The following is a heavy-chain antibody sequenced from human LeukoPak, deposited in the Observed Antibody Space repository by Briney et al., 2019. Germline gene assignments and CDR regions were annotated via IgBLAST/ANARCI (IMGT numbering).Heavy chain of an antibody. CDR3: ARDISTVTTGVLYWFDP. V-gene: IGHV1-2*02. D-gene: IGHD4-17*01. CDR1: GYTFTGYY. CDR2: INPNSGGT. J-gene: IGHJ5*02. Sequence: ASVKVSCKASGYTFTGYYMHWVRQAPGQGLEWTGWINPNSGGTSYAQKFQGRVTMTRDTSISTAYMELSRLRSDDTAVYHCARDISTVTTGVLYWFDPWGQGTLVTVSS.